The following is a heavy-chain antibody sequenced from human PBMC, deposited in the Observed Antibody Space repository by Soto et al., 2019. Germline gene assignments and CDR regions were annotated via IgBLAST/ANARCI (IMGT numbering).Heavy chain of an antibody. CDR3: ARERFNMFRGVVTSRWSDP. V-gene: IGHV4-59*01. CDR2: IYYSGST. J-gene: IGHJ5*02. D-gene: IGHD3-10*01. Sequence: SETLSLTCTVSGGSISSYYWSWIRQPPGKGLEWIGYIYYSGSTKYNPSLKSRVTISVDTSNEQFSLKLTSVTAADTATYYCARERFNMFRGVVTSRWSDPWGPGTLVTVSS. CDR1: GGSISSYY.